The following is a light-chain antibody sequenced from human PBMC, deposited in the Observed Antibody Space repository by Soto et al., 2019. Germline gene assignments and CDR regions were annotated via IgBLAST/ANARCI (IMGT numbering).Light chain of an antibody. CDR2: EVR. J-gene: IGLJ2*01. V-gene: IGLV2-14*01. Sequence: QSALTQPASVSGSPGQSITISCTGTSSDVGSYNYVSWYQQHPGKAPKLMIYEVRNLPSGVSDRFSGSKSGKTASLTIFGLQAEDEADYYCSSYTTSTTQVFGGGTKLTVL. CDR1: SSDVGSYNY. CDR3: SSYTTSTTQV.